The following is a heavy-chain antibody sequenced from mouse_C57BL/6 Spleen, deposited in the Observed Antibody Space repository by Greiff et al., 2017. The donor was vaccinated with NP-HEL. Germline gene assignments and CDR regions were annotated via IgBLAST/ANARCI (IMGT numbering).Heavy chain of an antibody. D-gene: IGHD1-1*01. Sequence: EVKLVESGGGLVQPGGSMKLSCVASGFTFSNYWMNWVRQSPEKGLEWVAQIRLKSDNYATHYAESVKGRFTISRDDSKSSVYLQMNNLRAEDTGIYYCTSYYYGSSPLGYFDVWGTGTTVTVSS. J-gene: IGHJ1*03. CDR1: GFTFSNYW. CDR2: IRLKSDNYAT. V-gene: IGHV6-3*01. CDR3: TSYYYGSSPLGYFDV.